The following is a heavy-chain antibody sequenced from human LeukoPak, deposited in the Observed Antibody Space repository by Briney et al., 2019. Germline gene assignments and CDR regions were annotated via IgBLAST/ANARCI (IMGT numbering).Heavy chain of an antibody. Sequence: SETLSLTCAVSGGSISSGGYSWSWIRQPPGKGLEWIGYIYHSGSTYYNPSLKSRVTISVDRSKNQFSLKLSSVTAADTAVYYCATRGVTLFNRADTWGQGTLVTVSS. CDR2: IYHSGST. D-gene: IGHD2-21*02. V-gene: IGHV4-30-2*01. CDR1: GGSISSGGYS. CDR3: ATRGVTLFNRADT. J-gene: IGHJ5*02.